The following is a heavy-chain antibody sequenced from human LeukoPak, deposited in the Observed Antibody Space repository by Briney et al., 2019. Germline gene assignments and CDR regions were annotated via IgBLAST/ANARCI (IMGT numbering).Heavy chain of an antibody. V-gene: IGHV1-24*01. CDR2: FDPGDGET. CDR1: GYTLTELS. Sequence: ASVKVSCKVSGYTLTELSMHWVRQAPGKGLEWMGGFDPGDGETIYAQKFQGRVTMTEDTSTDTAYMELSSLRSEDTAVYYCATGDVSGYDKLFDYWGQGTLVTVSS. J-gene: IGHJ4*02. CDR3: ATGDVSGYDKLFDY. D-gene: IGHD5-12*01.